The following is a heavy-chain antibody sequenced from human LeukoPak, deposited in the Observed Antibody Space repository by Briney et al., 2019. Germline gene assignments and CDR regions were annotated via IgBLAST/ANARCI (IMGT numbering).Heavy chain of an antibody. CDR2: IRYDGNNK. D-gene: IGHD3-10*01. V-gene: IGHV3-30*02. CDR1: GFTFSNYG. Sequence: GGSLRLSCGASGFTFSNYGMLWVRQAPGKGLEWVAFIRYDGNNKLYADSMKGRFTISRDNSKNTLYLQMNSLRAEDTAVYYCAKDQGVTMVRGAQSLDYWGQGTLVTVSS. J-gene: IGHJ4*02. CDR3: AKDQGVTMVRGAQSLDY.